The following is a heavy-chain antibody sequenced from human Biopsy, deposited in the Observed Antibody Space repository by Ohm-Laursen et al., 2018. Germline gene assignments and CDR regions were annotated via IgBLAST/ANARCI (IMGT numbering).Heavy chain of an antibody. J-gene: IGHJ1*01. Sequence: SVKVSCKAPGGTFSNYGVNWVRQALGQGLEWLGGNIPILGTGNYAQKFQDRVTVAADTSTSTATMELRRLRSDDTAVYYCTTKLTGYFHHWGQGTLVIVSS. CDR2: NIPILGTG. CDR3: TTKLTGYFHH. V-gene: IGHV1-69*06. D-gene: IGHD3-9*01. CDR1: GGTFSNYG.